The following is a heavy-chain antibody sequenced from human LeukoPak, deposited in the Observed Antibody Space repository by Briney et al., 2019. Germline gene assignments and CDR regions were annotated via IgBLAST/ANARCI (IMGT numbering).Heavy chain of an antibody. CDR2: IYYSGST. J-gene: IGHJ4*02. V-gene: IGHV4-59*08. CDR1: GGSISDYY. Sequence: PSETLSLTCTVSGGSISDYYWSWIRQPPGKGLEWIGYIYYSGSTNYNPSLKSRVTISVDTSKNQFSLKLSSVTAADTALYYYARQLYGSGSYYLDYWGQGTLVTVSS. D-gene: IGHD3-10*01. CDR3: ARQLYGSGSYYLDY.